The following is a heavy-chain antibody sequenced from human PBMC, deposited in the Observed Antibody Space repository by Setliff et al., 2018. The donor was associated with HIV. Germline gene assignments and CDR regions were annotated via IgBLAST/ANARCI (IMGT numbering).Heavy chain of an antibody. J-gene: IGHJ4*02. V-gene: IGHV3-15*05. CDR1: GFTFSTAW. CDR3: TSIGRDMVRGVIPDY. Sequence: GGSLRLSCAASGFTFSTAWMNWVRQAPGKGLEWVGHIKSKTDGGTTDYAAPVKGRFTISRDDSKNTLYLQMNSLKTEDTAVYYCTSIGRDMVRGVIPDYWGQGTLVTVSS. D-gene: IGHD3-10*01. CDR2: IKSKTDGGTT.